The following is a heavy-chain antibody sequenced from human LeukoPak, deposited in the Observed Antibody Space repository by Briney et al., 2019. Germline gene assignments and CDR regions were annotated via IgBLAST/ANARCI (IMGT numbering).Heavy chain of an antibody. Sequence: GGSLRLSCTASGFTFGDYAMTWVRQAPGKGLEWVSVIYSGGSRYYADSVKGRFTISRDNSKNTLYLLMNSLRAEDTAVYYCARVLSGRGSLYSYYYYMDVWGKGTTVTISS. CDR1: GFTFGDYA. V-gene: IGHV3-53*01. D-gene: IGHD3-10*01. J-gene: IGHJ6*03. CDR2: IYSGGSR. CDR3: ARVLSGRGSLYSYYYYMDV.